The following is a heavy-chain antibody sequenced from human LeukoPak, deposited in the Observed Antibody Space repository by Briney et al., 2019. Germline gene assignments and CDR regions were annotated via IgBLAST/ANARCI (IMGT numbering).Heavy chain of an antibody. J-gene: IGHJ3*02. V-gene: IGHV1-46*01. CDR3: AREYGDYEGVSSAFDI. D-gene: IGHD4-17*01. CDR2: INPSGGST. CDR1: GYTFTSYY. Sequence: ASVKVSCKASGYTFTSYYMHWVRQAPGQGLEWMGIINPSGGSTSYAQKFQGRVTLTRDTSTSTVYMELSSLRSEDTAVYYCAREYGDYEGVSSAFDIWGQGTMVTVP.